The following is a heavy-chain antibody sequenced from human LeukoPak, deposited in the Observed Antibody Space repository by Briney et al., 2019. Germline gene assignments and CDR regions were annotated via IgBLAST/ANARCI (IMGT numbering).Heavy chain of an antibody. D-gene: IGHD2-15*01. CDR2: ISGGGRTT. J-gene: IGHJ4*02. CDR3: AKNVVVKRYIDF. Sequence: SGGSLRLSRAASGFTFSSYGMHWVRQAPGKGLQWVAVISGGGRTTEYEDFVKGRFTISRDNSKNTLSLQMNSLTVEDTAIYFCAKNVVVKRYIDFWGQGTLVTVSS. CDR1: GFTFSSYG. V-gene: IGHV3-NL1*01.